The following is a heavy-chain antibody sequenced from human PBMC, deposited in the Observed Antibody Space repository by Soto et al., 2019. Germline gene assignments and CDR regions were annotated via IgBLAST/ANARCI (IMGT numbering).Heavy chain of an antibody. CDR2: IDPSDSYT. V-gene: IGHV5-10-1*01. CDR3: ASLVQSAIAVGPRILYYYYRMDV. Sequence: GESLKISCKGSGYSFTSYWISWVRQMPGKGLEWMGRIDPSDSYTNYSPSFQGHVTISADKSISTAYLQWSSLKASDTAMYYCASLVQSAIAVGPRILYYYYRMDVWGQGTTVTVSS. J-gene: IGHJ6*02. D-gene: IGHD6-19*01. CDR1: GYSFTSYW.